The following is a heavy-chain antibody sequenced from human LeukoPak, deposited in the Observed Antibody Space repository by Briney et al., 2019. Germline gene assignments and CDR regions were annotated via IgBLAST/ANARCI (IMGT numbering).Heavy chain of an antibody. D-gene: IGHD3-10*01. Sequence: GGSLRLSCAASGFTFSDYYMSWIRQAPGKGLEWVSYISSSSGHTNYADSVKGRFTISRDNAKNSLYLQMNSLRAEDTAVYYCARGGGGSYYGLSFDYWGQGILVTVSS. CDR1: GFTFSDYY. CDR2: ISSSSGHT. V-gene: IGHV3-11*06. J-gene: IGHJ4*02. CDR3: ARGGGGSYYGLSFDY.